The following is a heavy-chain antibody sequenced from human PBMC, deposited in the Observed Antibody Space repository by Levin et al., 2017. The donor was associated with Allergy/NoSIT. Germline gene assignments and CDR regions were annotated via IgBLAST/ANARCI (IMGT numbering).Heavy chain of an antibody. J-gene: IGHJ4*02. CDR1: GFTFSSYP. CDR3: ARELGSTDDY. V-gene: IGHV3-30-3*01. CDR2: ISYEGSNK. Sequence: GGSLRLSCTASGFTFSSYPMHWVRQAPGKGLEWVAVISYEGSNKYYADSVKGRFTISRDDSKSTLYLQMNSLGGEDTAVYYCARELGSTDDYWGQGTLVTVSS. D-gene: IGHD4-17*01.